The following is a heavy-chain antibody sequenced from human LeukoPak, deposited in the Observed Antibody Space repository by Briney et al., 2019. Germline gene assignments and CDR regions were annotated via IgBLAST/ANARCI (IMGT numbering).Heavy chain of an antibody. CDR3: ARDLGAYFDY. Sequence: GASVKVSCKASGYTFTDYYIHWVRQAPGQGLEWMGWISAYNGNTNYAQKLQGRVTMTTDTSTSTAYMELRSLRSDDTAVYYCARDLGAYFDYWGQGTLVTVSS. CDR1: GYTFTDYY. V-gene: IGHV1-18*04. J-gene: IGHJ4*02. CDR2: ISAYNGNT.